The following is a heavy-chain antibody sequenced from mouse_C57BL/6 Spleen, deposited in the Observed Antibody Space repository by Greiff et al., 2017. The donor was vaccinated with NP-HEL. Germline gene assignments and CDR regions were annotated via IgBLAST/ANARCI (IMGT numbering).Heavy chain of an antibody. CDR1: GYTFTDYE. CDR2: FDPETGGT. J-gene: IGHJ4*01. Sequence: QVQLQQSGAELVRPGASVTLSCKASGYTFTDYEMHWVKQTPVHGLEWIGAFDPETGGTAYNQKFKGKAILTADKSSSTAYMELRSLTSEDSAVYYCTRSTHYYGSSHYAMDYWGQGTSVTVSS. CDR3: TRSTHYYGSSHYAMDY. V-gene: IGHV1-15*01. D-gene: IGHD1-1*01.